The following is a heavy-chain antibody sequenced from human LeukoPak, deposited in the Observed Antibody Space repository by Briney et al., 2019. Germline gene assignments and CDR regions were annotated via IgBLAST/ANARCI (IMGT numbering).Heavy chain of an antibody. V-gene: IGHV3-23*01. CDR3: AKFRGAQREQYRMDV. D-gene: IGHD1/OR15-1a*01. CDR2: GGSGGSR. CDR1: GFTFTNYG. Sequence: PGGSLTLSCAASGFTFTNYGMGWVRQAPGKGLEWVSYGGSGGSRYYADSVKGRFTISRDNSKDTLSLQMNSLTAEDTAVYYCAKFRGAQREQYRMDVWGKGTAVTVSS. J-gene: IGHJ6*03.